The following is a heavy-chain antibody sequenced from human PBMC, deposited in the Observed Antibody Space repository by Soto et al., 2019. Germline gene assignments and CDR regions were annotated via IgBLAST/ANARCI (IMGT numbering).Heavy chain of an antibody. CDR1: GGAFDSYI. Sequence: QVQLVQSGAEVKKPGSSVKVSCKASGGAFDSYIVSWVRQAPGQGLEWMGRIIPMFGITNYAQKFHDRVTITADKSTSTAYMELSSLRSEDTAIYYCARHRALNNAALGMAYWGQGTLVTVSS. CDR2: IIPMFGIT. J-gene: IGHJ4*02. D-gene: IGHD6-13*01. V-gene: IGHV1-69*02. CDR3: ARHRALNNAALGMAY.